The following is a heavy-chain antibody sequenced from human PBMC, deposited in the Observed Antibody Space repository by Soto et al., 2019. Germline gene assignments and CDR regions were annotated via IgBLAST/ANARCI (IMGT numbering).Heavy chain of an antibody. CDR2: TSANNDYT. J-gene: IGHJ4*01. V-gene: IGHV1-18*01. CDR1: GYTFTSYG. D-gene: IGHD4-17*01. Sequence: GASVKVSCKASGYTFTSYGITWVREAPGQGLEWMGWTSANNDYTEYAQKFQGRVTLTTDTSTTTAYMELWSLTSDDTAIYYCGKNMAHGDYDDYWGHGTLVTVSS. CDR3: GKNMAHGDYDDY.